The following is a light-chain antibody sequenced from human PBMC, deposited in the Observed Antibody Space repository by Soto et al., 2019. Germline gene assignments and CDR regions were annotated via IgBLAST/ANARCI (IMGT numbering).Light chain of an antibody. CDR1: QSLAYSDGNTY. CDR3: MQGTHWPPYT. V-gene: IGKV2-30*01. J-gene: IGKJ2*01. CDR2: KVS. Sequence: DVVMTQSPLSLPVTLGQPASISCRSSQSLAYSDGNTYLNWFQQRPGQSPRRLIYKVSNRDSGVPDRFSGSGSGTDFTLKISRVDAEDVGVYYCMQGTHWPPYTFGQGNKLEIK.